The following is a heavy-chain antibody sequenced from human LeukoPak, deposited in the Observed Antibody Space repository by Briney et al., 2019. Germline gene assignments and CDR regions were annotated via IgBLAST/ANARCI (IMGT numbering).Heavy chain of an antibody. D-gene: IGHD2-2*03. CDR1: GFTFSIYS. CDR2: ISSGSTNI. CDR3: ARVGGYCSSVSNCYGDY. Sequence: GGSLRLSCAASGFTFSIYSMSWVRQAPGKGLEWVSCISSGSTNIYYADSVRGRFTISRDNAKNSLYLQMNSLRVEDTAVYYCARVGGYCSSVSNCYGDYWGQGTLVTVSS. V-gene: IGHV3-21*01. J-gene: IGHJ4*02.